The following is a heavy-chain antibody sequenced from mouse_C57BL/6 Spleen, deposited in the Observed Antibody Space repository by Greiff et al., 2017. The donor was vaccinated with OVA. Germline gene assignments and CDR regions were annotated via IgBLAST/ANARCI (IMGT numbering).Heavy chain of an antibody. Sequence: QVHVKQSGAELVKPGASVKLSCKASGYTFTEYTIHWVKQRSGQGLEWIGWFYPGSGSIKYNEKFKAKATLTADKSSSTVLMELSRLPSEDSAVYFCARHARQLRLAYFDYWGQVTTLTVSS. CDR1: GYTFTEYT. D-gene: IGHD3-2*02. CDR2: FYPGSGSI. CDR3: ARHARQLRLAYFDY. V-gene: IGHV1-62-2*01. J-gene: IGHJ2*01.